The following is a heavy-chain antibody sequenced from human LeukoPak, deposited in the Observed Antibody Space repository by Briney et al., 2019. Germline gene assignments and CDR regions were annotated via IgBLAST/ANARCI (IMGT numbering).Heavy chain of an antibody. CDR3: ARAYSGSYYERNWFDP. V-gene: IGHV1-46*01. J-gene: IGHJ5*02. CDR1: GNTFTSYY. D-gene: IGHD1-26*01. Sequence: ASVKVSCKASGNTFTSYYMHWVRQAPGQGLEWMGIINPGGGSTSYAQKFQGRVTMTRDTSTSTVYMELSSLRSEDTAVYYCARAYSGSYYERNWFDPWGQGTLVTVSS. CDR2: INPGGGST.